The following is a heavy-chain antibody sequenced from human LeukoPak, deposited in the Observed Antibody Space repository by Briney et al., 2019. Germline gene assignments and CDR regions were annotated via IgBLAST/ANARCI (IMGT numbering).Heavy chain of an antibody. D-gene: IGHD3-22*01. J-gene: IGHJ5*02. CDR1: GGSISSGDYY. CDR3: ARGNCYDSSGYYRFDP. V-gene: IGHV4-30-4*01. CDR2: IYYSGST. Sequence: SETLSLTCTVSGGSISSGDYYWSWIRQPPGKGLEWIGYIYYSGSTYYNPSLKSRVTISVDTSKNQFSLKLSSVTAADTAVYYCARGNCYDSSGYYRFDPWGQGTLVTVSS.